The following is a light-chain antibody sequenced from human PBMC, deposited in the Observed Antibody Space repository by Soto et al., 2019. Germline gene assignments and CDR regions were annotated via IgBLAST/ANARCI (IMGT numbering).Light chain of an antibody. CDR2: GAS. Sequence: EIVMTQSPATLSVSPGERATLSCRASQSVSSNLAWYQQKPGQAPRLLNYGASTRATGIPARFSGSGSGTEFTLTISGLQSEDFAVYYCQQYNNWPPWTFGQGTKVEIK. CDR3: QQYNNWPPWT. J-gene: IGKJ1*01. CDR1: QSVSSN. V-gene: IGKV3D-15*01.